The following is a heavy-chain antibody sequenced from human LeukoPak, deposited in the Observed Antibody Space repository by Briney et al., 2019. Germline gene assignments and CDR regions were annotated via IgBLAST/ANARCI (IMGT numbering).Heavy chain of an antibody. V-gene: IGHV4-59*11. CDR3: ARDRISINALDV. D-gene: IGHD1-14*01. CDR1: GASITGHY. J-gene: IGHJ3*01. CDR2: ISHIGST. Sequence: SETLSLTCTVSGASITGHYLTWIRQPPGNGLEWIGYISHIGSTNYNPSLKSRVTISVDTSKNQFSLKLTSVTAADTALYYCARDRISINALDVWGQGTMVTVSS.